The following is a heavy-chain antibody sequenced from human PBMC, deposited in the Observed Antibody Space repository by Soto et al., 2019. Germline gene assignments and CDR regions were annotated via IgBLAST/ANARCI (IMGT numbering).Heavy chain of an antibody. Sequence: SETLSLTCTISGGTISSSSYYWGWIRQPQGKGLEWIGSIYYIGRNYYNPSVKSRVTISVDTSKNQFSLKLSSVTAADTVVYYCASPKIAFYNLFDHWGEGTLVTVSS. J-gene: IGHJ5*02. V-gene: IGHV4-39*01. CDR1: GGTISSSSYY. CDR3: ASPKIAFYNLFDH. D-gene: IGHD3-3*02. CDR2: IYYIGRN.